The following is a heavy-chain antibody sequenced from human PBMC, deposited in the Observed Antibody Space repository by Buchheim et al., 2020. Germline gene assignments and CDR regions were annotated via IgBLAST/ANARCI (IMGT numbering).Heavy chain of an antibody. CDR1: GFTFSSYA. V-gene: IGHV3-30*04. J-gene: IGHJ4*02. CDR2: ISYDGSNK. Sequence: QVQLVESGGGVVQPGRSLRLSCAASGFTFSSYAMHWVRQAPGKGLEWVAVISYDGSNKYYADSVKGRFTISRDNSKNTLYLQMNSLRAEDTAVYYCARDYRDGHLIDYWGQGTL. D-gene: IGHD5-24*01. CDR3: ARDYRDGHLIDY.